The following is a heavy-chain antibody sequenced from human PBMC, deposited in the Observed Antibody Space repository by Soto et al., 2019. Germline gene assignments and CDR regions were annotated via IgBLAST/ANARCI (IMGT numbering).Heavy chain of an antibody. J-gene: IGHJ6*02. V-gene: IGHV4-39*01. CDR3: ARDYGDQKSYYYYYGMDV. Sequence: SETLSLTCSVSGGSISSSIYFWGWIRQPPGKGLEWIGSIYYSGSTYYNPSLKSRVTVSVDTSKNQFSLKLSSVTAADTAVYYRARDYGDQKSYYYYYGMDVWGQGTTVT. D-gene: IGHD4-17*01. CDR1: GGSISSSIYF. CDR2: IYYSGST.